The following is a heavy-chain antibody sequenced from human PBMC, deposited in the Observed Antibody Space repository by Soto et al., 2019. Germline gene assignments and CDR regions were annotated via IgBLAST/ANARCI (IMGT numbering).Heavy chain of an antibody. J-gene: IGHJ4*02. Sequence: QQQLQESGPGLVKPSETLSLTCTFSGDSISSSKYYWGWIRQPPGKGLEWIGTIYYIGSTYYNSSLKSRVTISVDPSKNHFSLKLTSMPAADTAVDYCATLPPYGDPNAGFWGQGILVTVSS. CDR2: IYYIGST. V-gene: IGHV4-39*02. D-gene: IGHD4-17*01. CDR3: ATLPPYGDPNAGF. CDR1: GDSISSSKYY.